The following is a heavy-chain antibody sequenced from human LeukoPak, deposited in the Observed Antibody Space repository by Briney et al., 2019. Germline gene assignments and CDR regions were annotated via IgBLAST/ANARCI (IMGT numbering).Heavy chain of an antibody. Sequence: TSSETLSLTCTVSDGSISNYYWSWVRQPAGKGLELLGRIHSSGSTNYNPSLESRVTMSVDTSKNQFSLMLRYVTAADTAVYYCARGLSGDSYGFEYRGQGTLVTVSS. CDR2: IHSSGST. J-gene: IGHJ4*02. CDR1: DGSISNYY. D-gene: IGHD5-18*01. V-gene: IGHV4-4*07. CDR3: ARGLSGDSYGFEY.